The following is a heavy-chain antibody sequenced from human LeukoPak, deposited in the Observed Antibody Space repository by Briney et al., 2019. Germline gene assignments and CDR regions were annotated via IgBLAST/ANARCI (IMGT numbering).Heavy chain of an antibody. D-gene: IGHD5-12*01. J-gene: IGHJ4*02. CDR1: GGSISSSSYY. V-gene: IGHV4-39*07. Sequence: SETLSLTCTVSGGSISSSSYYWGWIRPSPGKGLEWIGSGYYSGNTYYHPSLKSRVTISIDTSKNQLSRKVTSVTAADTAVYYCAREATTFDYWGQGTLVTVSS. CDR2: GYYSGNT. CDR3: AREATTFDY.